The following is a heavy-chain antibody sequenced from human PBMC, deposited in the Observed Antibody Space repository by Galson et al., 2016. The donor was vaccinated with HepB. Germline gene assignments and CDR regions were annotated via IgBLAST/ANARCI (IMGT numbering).Heavy chain of an antibody. D-gene: IGHD3-22*01. V-gene: IGHV4-31*03. J-gene: IGHJ3*01. CDR3: ARDSGNPYYYDSDGTRRAFDV. CDR2: IYHSGNA. Sequence: TLSLTCTVSGGSISSGGHYWTWIRQHPGKGLEWIGYIYHSGNAFYNPSLKSRVAISVDTSKNHFSLNLTSVTAADTAVYYCARDSGNPYYYDSDGTRRAFDVWGQGTLVTVS. CDR1: GGSISSGGHY.